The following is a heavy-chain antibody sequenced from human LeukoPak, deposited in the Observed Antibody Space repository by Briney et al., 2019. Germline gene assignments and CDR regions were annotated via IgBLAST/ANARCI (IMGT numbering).Heavy chain of an antibody. CDR1: GGTFTSYA. V-gene: IGHV1-69*13. Sequence: SVKVSCKASGGTFTSYAISWVRQAPGQGLEWMGGIIPIFGTANYAQKFQGRVTITADESTSTAYMELSSLRSEDTAVYYCARVAKDSSGYYPDEYFDYWGQGTLVTVSS. D-gene: IGHD3-22*01. CDR3: ARVAKDSSGYYPDEYFDY. CDR2: IIPIFGTA. J-gene: IGHJ4*02.